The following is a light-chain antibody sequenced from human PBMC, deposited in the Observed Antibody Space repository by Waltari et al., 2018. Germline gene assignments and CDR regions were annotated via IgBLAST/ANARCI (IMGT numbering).Light chain of an antibody. V-gene: IGLV2-8*01. CDR1: SSDVGGYNY. CDR3: NSYAGRNRLGV. Sequence: QSALTQPPSASGSPGQPVTISCTGTSSDVGGYNYVSWYQQHPGKAPKLIIYEVTKRPSGVPVRFPGSKAGNPASLTVSGRQADDEADYYCNSYAGRNRLGVFGGGTKVTVL. J-gene: IGLJ2*01. CDR2: EVT.